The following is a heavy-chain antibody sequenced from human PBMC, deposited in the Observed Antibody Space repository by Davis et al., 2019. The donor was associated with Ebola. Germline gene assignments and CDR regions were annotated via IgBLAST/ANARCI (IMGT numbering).Heavy chain of an antibody. D-gene: IGHD3-10*01. J-gene: IGHJ6*02. CDR3: ARGMVQGVITYYYYGMDV. V-gene: IGHV1-69*06. Sequence: AASVNVSCKASVGTFSRYAISWVRQAPGQGLVWVGGIIPLFGTANYAQKFQGRVTITADKSTSTAYMELSSLRSEDTAVYYCARGMVQGVITYYYYGMDVWGQGTTVTVSS. CDR2: IIPLFGTA. CDR1: VGTFSRYA.